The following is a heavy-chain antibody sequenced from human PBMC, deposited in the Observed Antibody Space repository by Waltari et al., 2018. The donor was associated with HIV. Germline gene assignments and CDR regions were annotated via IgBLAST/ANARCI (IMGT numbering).Heavy chain of an antibody. Sequence: QVQLVEAGGGVVQPGLSLSLSCAASGFPFSTLCMHWVRQTPGKGLEWVAVIWHDGSNKYYADSVKGRFTISRDNSKNTLYLQMNSLRPEDTAMYYCATVRMVTTWYFENWGQGTLVSVSS. V-gene: IGHV3-33*08. CDR1: GFPFSTLC. CDR3: ATVRMVTTWYFEN. CDR2: IWHDGSNK. J-gene: IGHJ4*02. D-gene: IGHD4-17*01.